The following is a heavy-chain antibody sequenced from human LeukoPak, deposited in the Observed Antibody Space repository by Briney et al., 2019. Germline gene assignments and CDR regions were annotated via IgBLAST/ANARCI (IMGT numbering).Heavy chain of an antibody. D-gene: IGHD2-15*01. Sequence: GGSLRLSCAASGFTFSSYWMSWVRQAPGKGLEWVANIKQDGSEKYYVDSVKGRFTISRDNAKNSLYLQMNSLRAEDTAVYYCARDGYCSGGSCYYFDCWGQGTLVTVSS. CDR3: ARDGYCSGGSCYYFDC. J-gene: IGHJ4*02. V-gene: IGHV3-7*01. CDR1: GFTFSSYW. CDR2: IKQDGSEK.